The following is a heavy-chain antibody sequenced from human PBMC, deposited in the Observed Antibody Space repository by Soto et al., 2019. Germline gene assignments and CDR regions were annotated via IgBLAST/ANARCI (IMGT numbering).Heavy chain of an antibody. CDR2: INAVNGNT. CDR3: ARAWAGYCSGGSCSPKYFQH. V-gene: IGHV1-3*01. CDR1: GYTFTSYA. D-gene: IGHD2-15*01. Sequence: AAVKVSCKASGYTFTSYAMHWVRQAPGQRLEWMGWINAVNGNTKYSQKFQGRVTITRDTSASTAYMELSSLRSEDTAVYYCARAWAGYCSGGSCSPKYFQHWGQGTLVTVSS. J-gene: IGHJ1*01.